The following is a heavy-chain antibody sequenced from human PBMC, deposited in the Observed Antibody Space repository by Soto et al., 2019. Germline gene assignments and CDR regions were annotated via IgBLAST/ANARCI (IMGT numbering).Heavy chain of an antibody. V-gene: IGHV3-53*01. D-gene: IGHD5-12*01. CDR1: GFTVSSNY. J-gene: IGHJ4*02. Sequence: GGTLRLSCAASGFTVSSNYMSWVRQAPGKGLDWVSVIYSGGSTYYADSVKGRFTISRDNSKNTLYLQMNSLRAADTAVYYCARDWGYAGPGDYWGQGALGTVSS. CDR3: ARDWGYAGPGDY. CDR2: IYSGGST.